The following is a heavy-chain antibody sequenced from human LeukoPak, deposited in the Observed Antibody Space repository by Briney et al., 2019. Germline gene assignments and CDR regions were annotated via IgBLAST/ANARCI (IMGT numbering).Heavy chain of an antibody. CDR2: ISSRSSYI. CDR1: GFTFSSYS. J-gene: IGHJ4*02. D-gene: IGHD5-24*01. V-gene: IGHV3-21*01. CDR3: AKSDGFDY. Sequence: GSLRLSCAASGFTFSSYSMNWVRQAPGKGLEWVSSISSRSSYIYYADSVKGRFTISRDNAKNSLYLQMNSLRAEDTAMYYCAKSDGFDYWGQGTLVTVSS.